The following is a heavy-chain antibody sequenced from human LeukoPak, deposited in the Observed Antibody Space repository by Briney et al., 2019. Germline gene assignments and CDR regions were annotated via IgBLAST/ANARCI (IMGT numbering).Heavy chain of an antibody. J-gene: IGHJ3*02. Sequence: GGSLRLSCAASGFAFWRYWMHWLRQAPGEGLVWVSAIFTEGTTKRYADSVKGRFTISRDEGKNMLYQQMNSLRVEDTAVYYCASLVVTEDWAFGIWGQGTMVAVSS. V-gene: IGHV3-74*01. CDR3: ASLVVTEDWAFGI. CDR2: IFTEGTTK. CDR1: GFAFWRYW. D-gene: IGHD2-21*02.